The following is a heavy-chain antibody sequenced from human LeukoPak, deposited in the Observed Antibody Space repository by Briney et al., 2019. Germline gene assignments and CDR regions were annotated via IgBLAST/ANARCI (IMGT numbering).Heavy chain of an antibody. CDR3: AKSGAEQQLVSSDYYYYYGMDV. V-gene: IGHV3-11*03. Sequence: PGGSLRLSCAASGFTFSDYYMSWIRQAPGKGLEWVSYISSSSSYTNSADSVKGRFTISRDNAKNSLYLQMNSLRTEDTALYYCAKSGAEQQLVSSDYYYYYGMDVWGQGTTVTVSS. CDR1: GFTFSDYY. J-gene: IGHJ6*02. D-gene: IGHD6-13*01. CDR2: ISSSSSYT.